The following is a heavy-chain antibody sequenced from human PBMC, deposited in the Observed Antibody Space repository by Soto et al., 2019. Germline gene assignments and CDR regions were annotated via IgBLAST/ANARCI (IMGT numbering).Heavy chain of an antibody. V-gene: IGHV4-31*03. Sequence: SETLSLTCTVSGGSISSGGYYWSWIRQHPGKGLEWIGYIYYSGSTYYNPSLKSRVTISVDTSKNQFSLKLSSVTAADTAVYYCARGDPLKYYYGMDVWGQGTTVTVSS. CDR2: IYYSGST. CDR3: ARGDPLKYYYGMDV. CDR1: GGSISSGGYY. D-gene: IGHD2-21*02. J-gene: IGHJ6*02.